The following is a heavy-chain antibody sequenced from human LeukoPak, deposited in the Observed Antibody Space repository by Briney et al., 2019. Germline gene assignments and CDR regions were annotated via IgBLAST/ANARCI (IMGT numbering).Heavy chain of an antibody. V-gene: IGHV1-18*01. Sequence: ASVKVSCKASGYTFTSYDINWVRKAPGQGLELMGWISAYNDNTNYAQKLQGRVTLTTDTSTSTAYMELRSLRSDDTAVYYCTRKEGATGIQLYWGQGTLVTVSS. D-gene: IGHD5-18*01. CDR2: ISAYNDNT. CDR1: GYTFTSYD. CDR3: TRKEGATGIQLY. J-gene: IGHJ4*02.